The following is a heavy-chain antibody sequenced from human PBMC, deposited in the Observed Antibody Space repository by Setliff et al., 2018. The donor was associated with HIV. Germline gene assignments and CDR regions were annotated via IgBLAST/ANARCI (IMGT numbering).Heavy chain of an antibody. J-gene: IGHJ1*01. CDR2: VYYNGDT. CDR1: GGSISSGGYY. Sequence: LSLTCTVSGGSISSGGYYWSWIRQHPEKGLEWIGYVYYNGDTYYNPSLKSRVTLSVDTSKNQFPLNLSSVTAADTAVYYCARVVYGGDSLGRYFQHWGQGTLVTVSS. D-gene: IGHD1-20*01. CDR3: ARVVYGGDSLGRYFQH. V-gene: IGHV4-31*03.